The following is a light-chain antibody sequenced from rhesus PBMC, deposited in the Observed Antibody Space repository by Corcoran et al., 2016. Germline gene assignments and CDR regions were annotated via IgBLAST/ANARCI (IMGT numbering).Light chain of an antibody. J-gene: IGLJ6*01. CDR1: SSDIGAYNS. V-gene: IGLV2S7*01. Sequence: QSAPTQPPSVSGSPGQSVTISCTGTSSDIGAYNSVSWYQQHPGKAPRLMIYNVDNRASGVSDRFSGSKSGNTASLTISGLQAEAEADYVCCSYTTSITFVFVSGTKLTVL. CDR3: CSYTTSITFV. CDR2: NVD.